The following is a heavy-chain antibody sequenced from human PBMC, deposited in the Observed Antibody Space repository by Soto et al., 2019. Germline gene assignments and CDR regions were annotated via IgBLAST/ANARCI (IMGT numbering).Heavy chain of an antibody. CDR1: GFTFSSYW. CDR3: ARDAEGGSGSYYHRYYYYGMDV. CDR2: IKQDGSEK. V-gene: IGHV3-7*05. J-gene: IGHJ6*02. Sequence: GGSLRLSCAASGFTFSSYWMSWVRQAPGKGLEWVANIKQDGSEKYYVDSVKGRFTISRDNAKNSLYLQMNSLRAEDTAVYYCARDAEGGSGSYYHRYYYYGMDVWGQGTTVTVSS. D-gene: IGHD3-10*01.